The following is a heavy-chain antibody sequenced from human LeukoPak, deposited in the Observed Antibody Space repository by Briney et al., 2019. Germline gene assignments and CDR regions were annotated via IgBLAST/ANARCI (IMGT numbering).Heavy chain of an antibody. V-gene: IGHV1-2*02. J-gene: IGHJ5*02. CDR2: INPNSGGT. D-gene: IGHD3-9*01. CDR3: ARMSDILTGHYPQWFHP. Sequence: ASVKVSCKASGCTLTGYYIHWLRQAPGQGLEWMGFINPNSGGTNYAQKFQGRVTMTRDTSISTAYMELSSLTSDDTAVYYCARMSDILTGHYPQWFHPWGQGTLVTVSS. CDR1: GCTLTGYY.